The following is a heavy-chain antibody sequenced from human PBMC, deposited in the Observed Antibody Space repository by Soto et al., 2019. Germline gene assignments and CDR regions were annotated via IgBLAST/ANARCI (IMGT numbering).Heavy chain of an antibody. CDR2: IGPYKGGT. D-gene: IGHD4-17*01. CDR1: GYSFVSHG. CDR3: SRVVQVWLDYATGGYDL. Sequence: QIHLVQSGLEMKKPGASVKVSCKASGYSFVSHGISWVRQAPGQGLEWMAWIGPYKGGTIYAQKFQGRVTVTADTSPNCAYMELRNLGPYDTAVYYCSRVVQVWLDYATGGYDLWGPGTLVNVSS. V-gene: IGHV1-18*04. J-gene: IGHJ4*02.